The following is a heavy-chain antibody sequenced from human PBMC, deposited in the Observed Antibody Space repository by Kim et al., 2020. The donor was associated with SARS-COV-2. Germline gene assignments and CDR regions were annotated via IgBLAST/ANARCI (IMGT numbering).Heavy chain of an antibody. CDR3: ARCGGSCYRNAFDI. J-gene: IGHJ3*02. D-gene: IGHD2-15*01. Sequence: ADSVKGRFTISRDNAKNSLYLQMNSLRAEDTAVYYCARCGGSCYRNAFDIWGQGTMVTVSS. V-gene: IGHV3-11*03.